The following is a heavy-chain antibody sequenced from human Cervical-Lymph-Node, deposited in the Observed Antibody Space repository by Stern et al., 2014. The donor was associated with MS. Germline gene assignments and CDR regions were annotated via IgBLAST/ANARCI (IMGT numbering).Heavy chain of an antibody. CDR1: GFTFSLSG. D-gene: IGHD2-2*02. V-gene: IGHV3-30*18. Sequence: QVQLVESGGGVAQPGRSLRLSCAASGFTFSLSGMHWVRQAPGKGLDWVAVISYDGSDKYYGDSVKGRFTISRDNSKNTVYLQMNSLRADDTAVYYCANAAALSCRSPSCYKAFEYWGQGILVTVSS. CDR3: ANAAALSCRSPSCYKAFEY. CDR2: ISYDGSDK. J-gene: IGHJ4*02.